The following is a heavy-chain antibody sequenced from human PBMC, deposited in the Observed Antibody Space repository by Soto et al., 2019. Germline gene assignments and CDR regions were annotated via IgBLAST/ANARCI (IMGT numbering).Heavy chain of an antibody. J-gene: IGHJ4*02. D-gene: IGHD2-15*01. CDR2: ISWNSNII. CDR1: GFTFDDYA. CDR3: AKGGPDGFCSGGRCYFDY. Sequence: EVQLVESGGGLVQPGRSLRLSCAASGFTFDDYAMHWVRRVPGMGLEWVSSISWNSNIIGYADSVKGRFTISRDHAKNSLYLQMNSLRPEDTALYYCAKGGPDGFCSGGRCYFDYWGQGTLVTVSS. V-gene: IGHV3-9*01.